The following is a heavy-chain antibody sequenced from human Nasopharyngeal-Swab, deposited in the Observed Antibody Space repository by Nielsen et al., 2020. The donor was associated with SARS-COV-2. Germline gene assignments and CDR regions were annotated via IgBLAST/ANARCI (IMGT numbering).Heavy chain of an antibody. J-gene: IGHJ4*02. D-gene: IGHD1-26*01. V-gene: IGHV4-39*07. CDR1: GGSISTSSYY. Sequence: SETLSLTCTVSGGSISTSSYYWGWIRQPPGKGLEWIGTIYYGGSTYYNPSLKSRITISIDTSKNQFSLKLSSVTAADTAVYYCARAYSRSYYGGYYFDSWGQGSLVTVSS. CDR2: IYYGGST. CDR3: ARAYSRSYYGGYYFDS.